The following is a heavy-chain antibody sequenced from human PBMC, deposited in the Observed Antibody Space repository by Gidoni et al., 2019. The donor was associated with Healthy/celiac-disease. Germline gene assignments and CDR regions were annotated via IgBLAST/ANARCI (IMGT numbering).Heavy chain of an antibody. Sequence: QVQLVQSGAALKNPGSSLKVSCKASGGTFRSYAISWVRQAPGPGLEWGGGIIPIFGTANYAQKFQGGVTMTADESTSTAYMELSSLRSEDTAVYYCARLLDYGDYDYWGQGTLVTVSS. CDR2: IIPIFGTA. V-gene: IGHV1-69*01. CDR3: ARLLDYGDYDY. CDR1: GGTFRSYA. D-gene: IGHD4-17*01. J-gene: IGHJ4*02.